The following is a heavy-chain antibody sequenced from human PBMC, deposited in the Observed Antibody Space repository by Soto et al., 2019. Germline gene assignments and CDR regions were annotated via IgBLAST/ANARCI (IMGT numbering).Heavy chain of an antibody. D-gene: IGHD3-22*01. CDR3: AREGGGSSGYYSAY. J-gene: IGHJ4*02. Sequence: GGSLRLSCAASGFTFRSYAMNWVRQAPGKGLEWVSVISGSGGSTYYADSVKDRFTISRDNSKNTLYLQMNSLRTEDTAVYYCAREGGGSSGYYSAYWGQGTLVTVSS. CDR2: ISGSGGST. V-gene: IGHV3-23*01. CDR1: GFTFRSYA.